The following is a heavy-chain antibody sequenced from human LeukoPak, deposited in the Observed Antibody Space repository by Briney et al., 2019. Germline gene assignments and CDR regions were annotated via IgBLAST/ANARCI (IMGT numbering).Heavy chain of an antibody. CDR2: IYYRGST. Sequence: PSETLSLTCTVSGGSISSSSYYWGWLRQPPGKGLEWIGSIYYRGSTYYNPSLKSRVTISVDTSKNQFSLKLSSVNAADTAVYYFASQLLQRDAFYIWGEGTMVTVCS. D-gene: IGHD2-15*01. CDR1: GGSISSSSYY. CDR3: ASQLLQRDAFYI. V-gene: IGHV4-39*01. J-gene: IGHJ3*02.